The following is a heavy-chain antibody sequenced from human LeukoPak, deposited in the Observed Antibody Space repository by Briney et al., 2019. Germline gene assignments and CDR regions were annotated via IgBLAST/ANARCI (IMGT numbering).Heavy chain of an antibody. J-gene: IGHJ5*02. CDR1: GYTFTSYG. V-gene: IGHV1-69*13. Sequence: SVKASCKASGYTFTSYGISWVRQAPGQGLEWMGGIIPIFGTANYAQKFQGRVTITADESTSTAYMELSSLRSEDTAVYYCARDSGPYSYGDPWGQGTLVTVSS. CDR2: IIPIFGTA. D-gene: IGHD5-18*01. CDR3: ARDSGPYSYGDP.